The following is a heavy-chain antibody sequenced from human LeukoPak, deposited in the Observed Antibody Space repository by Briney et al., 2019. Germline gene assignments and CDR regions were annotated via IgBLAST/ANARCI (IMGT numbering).Heavy chain of an antibody. CDR2: INHSGST. CDR1: GGSFSGYY. J-gene: IGHJ4*02. Sequence: SETLSLTCAVYGGSFSGYYWSWIRKPPGKGLEWIGEINHSGSTNYNPSLKSRVTISVDTSKNQFSLKLSSVTAADTAVYYCARRGTIRYYFDYWGQGTLVTVSS. CDR3: ARRGTIRYYFDY. V-gene: IGHV4-34*01. D-gene: IGHD1-1*01.